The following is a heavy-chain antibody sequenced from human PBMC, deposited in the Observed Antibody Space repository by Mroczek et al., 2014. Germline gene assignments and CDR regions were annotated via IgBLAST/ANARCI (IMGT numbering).Heavy chain of an antibody. CDR3: ASSGDGSGSQYGGWAKKLFDY. V-gene: IGHV4-34*01. CDR2: INHSGST. CDR1: GGSFSGYY. Sequence: QVQLQQWGAGLLKPSETLSLTCAVYGGSFSGYYWSWIRQPPGKGLEWIGEINHSGSTNYNPSLKSRVTISVDTSKNQFSLKLSSVTAADTAVYYCASSGDGSGSQYGGWAKKLFDYWGQGTLVTVSS. J-gene: IGHJ4*02. D-gene: IGHD3-10*01.